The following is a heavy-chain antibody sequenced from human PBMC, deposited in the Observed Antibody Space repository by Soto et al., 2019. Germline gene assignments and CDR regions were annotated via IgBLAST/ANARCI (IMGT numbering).Heavy chain of an antibody. CDR1: GFSLNTGGGG. CDR3: ARRPNWGMEGLGA. V-gene: IGHV2-5*01. CDR2: IYWNDDK. Sequence: QITLKESGPTLVKPTQTLTLTCTLSGFSLNTGGGGVVWIRQPPGKALEWLALIYWNDDKRYSPSLKSRLTTLKDTPRNQVVPTMTNMDPVDTATYYCARRPNWGMEGLGAWGQGTTVTVSS. J-gene: IGHJ6*02. D-gene: IGHD7-27*01.